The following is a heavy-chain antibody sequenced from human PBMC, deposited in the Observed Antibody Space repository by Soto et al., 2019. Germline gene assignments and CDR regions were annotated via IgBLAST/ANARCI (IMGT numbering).Heavy chain of an antibody. V-gene: IGHV4-59*01. J-gene: IGHJ5*02. CDR2: IYSSGST. Sequence: SETLSLTCTVSGGSISNYYWNWIRQSPGKGLEWIGYIYSSGSTHYNPSLQNRVTISIDTSKNQVSLKVNSVTAADTAVYYCARDLGGWFDPWGQGTLVTVSS. CDR1: GGSISNYY. CDR3: ARDLGGWFDP. D-gene: IGHD3-16*01.